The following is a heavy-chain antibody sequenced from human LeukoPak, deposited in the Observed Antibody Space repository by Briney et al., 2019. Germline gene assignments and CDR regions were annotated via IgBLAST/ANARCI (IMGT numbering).Heavy chain of an antibody. V-gene: IGHV3-23*01. J-gene: IGHJ5*02. D-gene: IGHD6-13*01. CDR3: AKEGGSSTWYDGWFDP. Sequence: GESLRPSCAASGFTFSSYAMSWVRQAPGKGLEWVSGISGSGGSTYYADSVKGRFTISRDTSKNTLYLQMNTLRAEDTAVYYCAKEGGSSTWYDGWFDPWGEGTLVT. CDR1: GFTFSSYA. CDR2: ISGSGGST.